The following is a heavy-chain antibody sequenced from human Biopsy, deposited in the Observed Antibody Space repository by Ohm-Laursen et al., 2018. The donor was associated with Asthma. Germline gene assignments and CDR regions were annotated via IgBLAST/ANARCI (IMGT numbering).Heavy chain of an antibody. D-gene: IGHD3-22*01. V-gene: IGHV4-30-2*01. CDR1: GDSINSGGYS. Sequence: TLSLTCTVSGDSINSGGYSWDWIPQPPGKGPGGIGYPFYSGATYYNPSLKSRVTISVDRSKRQFSLKVNSVTAADTAVYYCARMNTMIQAANYYSYSMDVWGQGTTVTVSS. J-gene: IGHJ6*02. CDR3: ARMNTMIQAANYYSYSMDV. CDR2: PFYSGAT.